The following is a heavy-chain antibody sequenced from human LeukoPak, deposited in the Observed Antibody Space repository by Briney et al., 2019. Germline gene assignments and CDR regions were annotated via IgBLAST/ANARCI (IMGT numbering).Heavy chain of an antibody. CDR3: ARDSAYYDILTGYYNGYYFDY. Sequence: TSETLSLTCTVSGGSISSYYWSWIRQPAGKGLEWIGRIYTSGSTNYNPSLKSRVTMSVDTSKNQFSLKLSSVTAADTAVYYCARDSAYYDILTGYYNGYYFDYWGQGTLVTVSS. D-gene: IGHD3-9*01. CDR1: GGSISSYY. CDR2: IYTSGST. J-gene: IGHJ4*02. V-gene: IGHV4-4*07.